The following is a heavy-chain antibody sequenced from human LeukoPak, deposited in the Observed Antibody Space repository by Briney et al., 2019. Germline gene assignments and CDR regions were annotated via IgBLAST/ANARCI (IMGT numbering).Heavy chain of an antibody. J-gene: IGHJ6*04. CDR2: ISSSGSTI. Sequence: GGSLRLSCAASGFSFSSYAMNWVRQAPGKGLEWVSYISSSGSTICYADSVKGRFTISRDNAKNSLYLQMNSLRAEDTAVYYCAELGITMIGGVWGKGTTVTISS. CDR1: GFSFSSYA. V-gene: IGHV3-48*03. D-gene: IGHD3-10*02. CDR3: AELGITMIGGV.